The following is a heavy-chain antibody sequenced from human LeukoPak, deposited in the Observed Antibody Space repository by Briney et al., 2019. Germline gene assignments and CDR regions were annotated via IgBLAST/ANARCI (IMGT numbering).Heavy chain of an antibody. J-gene: IGHJ4*02. D-gene: IGHD6-13*01. CDR1: GFTFSSYG. CDR3: AKSLAVGSWYIYFDY. V-gene: IGHV3-30*02. Sequence: GGSLRLSCAASGFTFSSYGMHWVRQAPGKGLEWVAFIRYDGSNKYYADSVKGRFTISRDNSKNTLYLQMSSLRAEDTAVYYCAKSLAVGSWYIYFDYWGQGALVTVSS. CDR2: IRYDGSNK.